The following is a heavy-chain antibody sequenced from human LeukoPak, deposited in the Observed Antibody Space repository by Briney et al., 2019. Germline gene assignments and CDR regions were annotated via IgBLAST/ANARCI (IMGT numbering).Heavy chain of an antibody. D-gene: IGHD3-10*01. CDR3: ARGLYGSGLYYFDY. J-gene: IGHJ4*02. Sequence: GGSLRVSCAASGFTFNSYSMNWVRQAPGKGLEWLSYITSGSGTIYYADSVKGRFTISRDNAKNPLYLQMNSLRAEDTAVYYCARGLYGSGLYYFDYWGQGSLVTVSS. CDR2: ITSGSGTI. V-gene: IGHV3-48*01. CDR1: GFTFNSYS.